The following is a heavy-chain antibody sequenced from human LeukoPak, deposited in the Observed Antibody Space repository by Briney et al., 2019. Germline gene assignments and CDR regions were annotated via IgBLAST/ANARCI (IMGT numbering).Heavy chain of an antibody. J-gene: IGHJ6*03. V-gene: IGHV1-2*06. CDR3: ARDGTTYYDFWSGTSGYYYYYMDV. CDR2: INPNSGGT. Sequence: ASVKVSCKASGYTFTGYYMHWVRQAPGQGLEWMGRINPNSGGTNYAQKFQGRVIMTRDTSISTAYMELSRLRSDDTAVYYCARDGTTYYDFWSGTSGYYYYYMDVWGKGTTVTVSS. CDR1: GYTFTGYY. D-gene: IGHD3-3*01.